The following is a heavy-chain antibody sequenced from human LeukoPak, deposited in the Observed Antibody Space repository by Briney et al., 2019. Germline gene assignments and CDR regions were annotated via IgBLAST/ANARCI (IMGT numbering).Heavy chain of an antibody. CDR2: IYSTGIT. J-gene: IGHJ3*02. CDR1: GGSISSYY. CDR3: ARGGLFAFDI. V-gene: IGHV4-59*01. Sequence: SETLSLTCTVSGGSISSYYWSWIRQPAGKGLELIGYIYSTGITNYNPSLKSRVAISVDTSRNQFSLRLTSVTAADTAIFYCARGGLFAFDIWGQGTTVIVSS.